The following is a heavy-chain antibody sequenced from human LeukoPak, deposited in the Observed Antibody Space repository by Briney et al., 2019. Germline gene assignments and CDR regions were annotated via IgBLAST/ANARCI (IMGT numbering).Heavy chain of an antibody. CDR3: ATDYYGSINY. D-gene: IGHD3-10*01. CDR1: GFSFSTSW. J-gene: IGHJ4*02. V-gene: IGHV3-74*01. CDR2: INTDGSST. Sequence: QPGGSLRLSCAASGFSFSTSWMHWVRQAPGKGLVWVSRINTDGSSTTYADSVRGRFTISRDNAKNTLTLQMNSLRAEDTAVYYCATDYYGSINYWGQGTLVTVPS.